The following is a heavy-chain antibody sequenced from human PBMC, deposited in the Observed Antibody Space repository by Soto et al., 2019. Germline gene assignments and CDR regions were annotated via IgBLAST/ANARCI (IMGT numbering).Heavy chain of an antibody. J-gene: IGHJ6*02. Sequence: GESLKISCKGSGFRFTDYWIGWVRQMPGKGLEWMGLIYPGDSDTRYSRSFQGQVTISADKSISTAYLQWSSLKASDTAMYYCVGGFWSGNYGMDVWGQGTTVTVSS. V-gene: IGHV5-51*01. D-gene: IGHD3-3*01. CDR3: VGGFWSGNYGMDV. CDR1: GFRFTDYW. CDR2: IYPGDSDT.